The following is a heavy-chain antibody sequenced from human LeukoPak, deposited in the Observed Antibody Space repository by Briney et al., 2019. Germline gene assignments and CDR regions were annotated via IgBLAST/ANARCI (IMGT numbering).Heavy chain of an antibody. Sequence: PGGSLRLSCAASGFTFSSYAMHWVRQAPGKGLEWVAVISFDGSNKYHADSVKGRFTISRDNSKNTLYLQMNSLRAEDTAVYYCARRGRSGCFDYWGQGTLVTVSS. J-gene: IGHJ4*02. D-gene: IGHD6-19*01. V-gene: IGHV3-30*04. CDR3: ARRGRSGCFDY. CDR2: ISFDGSNK. CDR1: GFTFSSYA.